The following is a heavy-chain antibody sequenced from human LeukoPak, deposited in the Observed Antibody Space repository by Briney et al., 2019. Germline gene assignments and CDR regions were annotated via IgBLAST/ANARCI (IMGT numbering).Heavy chain of an antibody. Sequence: GWSLRLSCAASGFTFSSYSMNWVRQAPGKGLEWVSYISSSSSTIYYADSVKGRFTIPRDNAKNSLYLQMNSLRAEDTAVYYCARDSGGDYGDPDAFDIWGQGTMVTVSS. V-gene: IGHV3-48*04. CDR2: ISSSSSTI. CDR1: GFTFSSYS. D-gene: IGHD4-17*01. J-gene: IGHJ3*02. CDR3: ARDSGGDYGDPDAFDI.